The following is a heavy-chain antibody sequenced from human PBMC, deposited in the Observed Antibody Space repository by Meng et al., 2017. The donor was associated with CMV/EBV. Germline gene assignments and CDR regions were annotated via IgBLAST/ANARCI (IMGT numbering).Heavy chain of an antibody. D-gene: IGHD3-22*01. CDR2: INSDGSST. V-gene: IGHV3-74*01. CDR1: SYW. Sequence: SYWMHWVRQAPGKGLVWVSRINSDGSSTYYADSVKGRFTISRDNSKNTLYLQMNSLRAEDTAVYYCARHQRIYYYDSSGLFPAVDYWGQGTLVTVSS. CDR3: ARHQRIYYYDSSGLFPAVDY. J-gene: IGHJ4*02.